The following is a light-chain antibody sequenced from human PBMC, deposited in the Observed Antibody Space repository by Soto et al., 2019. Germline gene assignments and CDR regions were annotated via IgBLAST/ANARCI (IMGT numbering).Light chain of an antibody. CDR2: KAS. J-gene: IGKJ1*01. CDR3: QQFQT. V-gene: IGKV1-5*03. Sequence: DIQLTQSPSTLSASVGDRVTITCRASQSISSWLAWYQQKPGKAPKVLIYKASSLESGVPSRFSGSGSGTEFTLTINSLQPDDFATYYCQQFQTFGQGTKVEIK. CDR1: QSISSW.